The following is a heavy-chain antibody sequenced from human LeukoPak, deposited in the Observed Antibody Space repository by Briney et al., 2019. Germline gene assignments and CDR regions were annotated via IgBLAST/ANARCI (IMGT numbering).Heavy chain of an antibody. D-gene: IGHD3-22*01. CDR2: IIPILGIA. J-gene: IGHJ4*02. Sequence: SVKVSCKASGGTFSSYAISWVRQAPGQGLEWMGRIIPILGIANYAQKFQGRVTITADKSTSTAYMELSSLRSEDTAVYYCARDEHDSSGYYSDYWGQGTLVTVSS. CDR1: GGTFSSYA. V-gene: IGHV1-69*04. CDR3: ARDEHDSSGYYSDY.